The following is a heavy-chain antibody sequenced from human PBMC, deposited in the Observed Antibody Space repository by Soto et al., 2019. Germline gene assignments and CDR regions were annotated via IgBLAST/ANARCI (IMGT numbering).Heavy chain of an antibody. J-gene: IGHJ4*02. Sequence: SETLSLTCPVSGGSISSGGYYWSWIRQHPGKSLEWIGYIYYSGSTYYNPSLKSRVTISVDTSKNQFSLKLSSVTAADTAVYYCARSGYSYGPNPLLYWGQGTLVTVSS. V-gene: IGHV4-31*03. CDR1: GGSISSGGYY. CDR2: IYYSGST. D-gene: IGHD5-18*01. CDR3: ARSGYSYGPNPLLY.